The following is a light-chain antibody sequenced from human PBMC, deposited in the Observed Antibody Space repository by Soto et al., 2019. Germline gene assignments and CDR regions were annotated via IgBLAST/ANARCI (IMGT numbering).Light chain of an antibody. CDR1: QSVSSY. V-gene: IGKV3-11*01. J-gene: IGKJ3*01. CDR2: DAS. CDR3: QPRSKWNPIFT. Sequence: EIVLTQSPATLSLSPGERATLSCRASQSVSSYLAWYQQKPGQAPRLLIYDASNRATGIPARFSGSGSGTDFTLTISSLEPEDFAVYYCQPRSKWNPIFTFGPGTKVDIK.